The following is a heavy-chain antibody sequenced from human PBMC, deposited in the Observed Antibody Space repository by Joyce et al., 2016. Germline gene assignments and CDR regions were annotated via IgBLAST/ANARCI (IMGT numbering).Heavy chain of an antibody. J-gene: IGHJ4*02. CDR2: LSYDGIYK. D-gene: IGHD6-25*01. Sequence: QVQLVESGGGVVQPGRSLRLSCAASGLTLSNYGVHWVRQAGGKGLEWVAVLSYDGIYKYYADSVKGRFTISRDNSKNTVFLEMNSLRAEDTAVYYCAKILTTTYSSGWFLDYWGQGTLVTVSS. CDR1: GLTLSNYG. CDR3: AKILTTTYSSGWFLDY. V-gene: IGHV3-30*18.